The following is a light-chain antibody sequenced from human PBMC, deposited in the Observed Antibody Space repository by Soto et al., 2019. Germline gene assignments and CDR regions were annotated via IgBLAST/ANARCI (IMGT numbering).Light chain of an antibody. J-gene: IGLJ1*01. Sequence: SARTQPASVSGSPGQSIAISCTGTSSDVGGYDYVSWYQQHPGKAPKLMIYDVTDRPSGVSNRFSGSKSGNTASLTISGLQAEDEAEYYCISYTSSSLYVFGTGTKATVL. CDR2: DVT. CDR3: ISYTSSSLYV. V-gene: IGLV2-14*01. CDR1: SSDVGGYDY.